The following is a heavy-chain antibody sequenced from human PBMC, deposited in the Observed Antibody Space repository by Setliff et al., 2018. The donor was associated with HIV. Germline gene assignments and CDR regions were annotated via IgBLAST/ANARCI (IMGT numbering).Heavy chain of an antibody. CDR3: TKHPLRPGIAGYFYFIDA. V-gene: IGHV5-51*01. CDR1: GYFFLNSW. J-gene: IGHJ6*04. CDR2: IYPGDSET. Sequence: GESLKISCQASGYFFLNSWIGWVRQVPGKGLEWVAVIYPGDSETRYSPSFEGQVTVSVDKSITTAYLRWSSLRASDTATYYCTKHPLRPGIAGYFYFIDAWGTGTQVTVSS. D-gene: IGHD3-9*01.